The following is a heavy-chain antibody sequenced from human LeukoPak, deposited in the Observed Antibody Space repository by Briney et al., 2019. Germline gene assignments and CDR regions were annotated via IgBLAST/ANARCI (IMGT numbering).Heavy chain of an antibody. J-gene: IGHJ5*02. D-gene: IGHD3-10*01. V-gene: IGHV1-18*01. CDR1: GYTFTTYG. CDR2: ISTYNSNT. CDR3: ARVWFGDFSVNWFDP. Sequence: SVNVSCKASGYTFTTYGISWVRQAPGQGLEWMGWISTYNSNTNYAQKLQGRVTMTTDTSTSTAYVELRSLKSDDTAVYYCARVWFGDFSVNWFDPWGQGTLVTVSS.